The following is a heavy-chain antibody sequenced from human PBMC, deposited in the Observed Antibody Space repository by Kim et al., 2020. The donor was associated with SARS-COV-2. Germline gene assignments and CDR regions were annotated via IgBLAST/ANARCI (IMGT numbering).Heavy chain of an antibody. CDR2: INHSGST. J-gene: IGHJ6*02. CDR1: GGSFSGYD. V-gene: IGHV4-34*01. D-gene: IGHD3-22*01. CDR3: ARGSEGITMIVVVKPYYYYGMDV. Sequence: SETLSLTCAVYGGSFSGYDWSWIRQPPGKGLEWIGEINHSGSTNYNASLKSRVTISVDTSKNQFSLKLSSVTAADTAVYYCARGSEGITMIVVVKPYYYYGMDVWGQGTTVTVSS.